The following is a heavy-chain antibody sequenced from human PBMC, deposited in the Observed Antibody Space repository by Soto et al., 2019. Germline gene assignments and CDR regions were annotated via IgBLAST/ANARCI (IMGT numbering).Heavy chain of an antibody. CDR1: GYTFANYY. V-gene: IGHV1-8*01. Sequence: GAPVKVSCKASGYTFANYYINWVRQTTGQGLEWMGWVNPNSGNTGYAQRFQGRVAMTRDTSKSTAYMELSSLRSEDTAVYYCVRGGPYCDSSSCYDDWGQGTQVTVSS. J-gene: IGHJ4*02. CDR3: VRGGPYCDSSSCYDD. D-gene: IGHD2-2*01. CDR2: VNPNSGNT.